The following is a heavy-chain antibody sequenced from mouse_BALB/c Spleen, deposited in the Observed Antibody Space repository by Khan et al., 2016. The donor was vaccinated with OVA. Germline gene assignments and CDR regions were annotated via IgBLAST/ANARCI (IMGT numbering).Heavy chain of an antibody. CDR2: IDPANGDT. V-gene: IGHV14-3*02. D-gene: IGHD1-1*01. CDR3: ARSNSLWPMDY. CDR1: GFNINDTC. J-gene: IGHJ4*01. Sequence: VQLKQSGAELVKPGASVKLSCTASGFNINDTCLHWVKQRPEQGLEWIGRIDPANGDTKYDPKFQAKATITAETPSNIAYLQLSSLTSEDTAVYYCARSNSLWPMDYWGQGTSVTVSS.